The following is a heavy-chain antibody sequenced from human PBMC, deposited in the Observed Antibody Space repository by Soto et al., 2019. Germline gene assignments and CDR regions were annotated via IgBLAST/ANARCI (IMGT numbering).Heavy chain of an antibody. CDR2: IYYSGSA. J-gene: IGHJ4*02. CDR1: GGSISSGDYY. V-gene: IGHV4-31*01. CDR3: VRRRGDNYIVHDY. Sequence: SETLSLTCTVPGGSISSGDYYWSWIRQHPWKGLEWIGYIYYSGSAYYNPSLKSLVTISIDTSKNQFSLKLSSVTAADTAVYYCVRRRGDNYIVHDYWGQGTLDTVSS. D-gene: IGHD4-4*01.